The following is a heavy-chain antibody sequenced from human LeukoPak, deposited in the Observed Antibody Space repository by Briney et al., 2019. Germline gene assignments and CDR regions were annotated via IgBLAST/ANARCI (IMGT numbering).Heavy chain of an antibody. Sequence: GGSLRLSCAASGFTFSSYAMGWVRQAPGKGLEWVSAISGSGGSTYYADSVKGRFTISRDNSKNTLYLQMNSLRAEDTAVYYCAKVGAVTTYFFDYWGQGTLVTVSS. D-gene: IGHD4-11*01. CDR1: GFTFSSYA. CDR3: AKVGAVTTYFFDY. V-gene: IGHV3-23*01. CDR2: ISGSGGST. J-gene: IGHJ4*02.